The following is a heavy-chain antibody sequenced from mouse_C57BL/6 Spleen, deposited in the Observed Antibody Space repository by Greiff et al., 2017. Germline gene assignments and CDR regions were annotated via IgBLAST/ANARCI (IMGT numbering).Heavy chain of an antibody. V-gene: IGHV5-6*01. CDR1: GFTFSSYG. CDR2: ISSGGSCT. J-gene: IGHJ2*01. CDR3: ARGDYFGY. Sequence: EVKLMESGGDLVKPGGSLKLSCAASGFTFSSYGMSWVRQTPDKRLEWVATISSGGSCTYYPDSVKGRFTISRDNAKNTLYLHMSSLKSEDTAMYYCARGDYFGYWGQGTTLTVSS.